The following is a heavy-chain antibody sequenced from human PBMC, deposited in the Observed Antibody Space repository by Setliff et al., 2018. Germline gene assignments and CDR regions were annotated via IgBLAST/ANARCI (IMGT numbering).Heavy chain of an antibody. CDR1: VFVVMNNE. Sequence: GGSLRLSCAASVFVVMNNEMSLVRQAPGKGLEWISVTYRSGVTNYADSVKGRFSISRDNSKNTLYLQMDSLRADDTAVYYCVRGRTTYYFDYWGQGTLVTVSS. D-gene: IGHD4-4*01. V-gene: IGHV3-53*01. CDR2: TYRSGVT. CDR3: VRGRTTYYFDY. J-gene: IGHJ4*02.